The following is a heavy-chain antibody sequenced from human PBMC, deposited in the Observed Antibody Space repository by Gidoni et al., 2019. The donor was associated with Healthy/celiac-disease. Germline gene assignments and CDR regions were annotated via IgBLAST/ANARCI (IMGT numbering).Heavy chain of an antibody. Sequence: EVQLVESGGGLVQQGRSLRLSCPASGFTCGDYALSWFRQALGKGLEWVGFIRSKAYGGTTEYAASVKGRFTISRDDSKSIAYLQMNSLKTEDTAVYYCTRDTTTYYYGSGSYGGYWGQGTLVTVSS. CDR3: TRDTTTYYYGSGSYGGY. D-gene: IGHD3-10*01. CDR2: IRSKAYGGTT. V-gene: IGHV3-49*03. CDR1: GFTCGDYA. J-gene: IGHJ4*02.